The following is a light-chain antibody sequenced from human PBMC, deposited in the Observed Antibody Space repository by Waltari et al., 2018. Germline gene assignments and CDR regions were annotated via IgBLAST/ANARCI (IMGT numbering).Light chain of an antibody. CDR3: AAWDDSLDAYV. J-gene: IGLJ1*01. V-gene: IGLV1-44*01. CDR1: SSHLGRNP. CDR2: GTN. Sequence: QSALTQSPSASGAPGQKVSISCSGTSSHLGRNPVDWYHQPPGTAPKLLLFGTNQRPSGVPDQFSVSKSGSSASLAISGLQSEDEADYYCAAWDDSLDAYVFGTGTKVSVL.